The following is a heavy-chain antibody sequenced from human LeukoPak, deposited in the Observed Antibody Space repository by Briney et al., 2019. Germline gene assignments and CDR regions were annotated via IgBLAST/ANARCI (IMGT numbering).Heavy chain of an antibody. CDR2: IWYDGSNK. D-gene: IGHD2-2*01. CDR3: ARDLFPLPAAAFDY. CDR1: GFTFSSYG. J-gene: IGHJ4*02. V-gene: IGHV3-33*01. Sequence: GRSLRLSCAASGFTFSSYGMHWVRQAPGKGLEWVAVIWYDGSNKYYADSVKGRFTISRDNSKNTLYLQMNSLRAEDTAVYYCARDLFPLPAAAFDYWGQGTLDTVSS.